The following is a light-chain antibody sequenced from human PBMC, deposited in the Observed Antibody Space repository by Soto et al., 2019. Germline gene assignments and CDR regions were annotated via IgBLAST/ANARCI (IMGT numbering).Light chain of an antibody. CDR2: GAS. V-gene: IGKV3-15*01. J-gene: IGKJ5*01. CDR1: QSVSSN. Sequence: EIVMTQSPATLSVSPGERATLSCRASQSVSSNVAWYQQKPGQAPRLLIYGASTRATGVPVRFNGSGSGTEFTLTISSLQSEDFAVYYCQQFHNWPPITFGQGTRLEI. CDR3: QQFHNWPPIT.